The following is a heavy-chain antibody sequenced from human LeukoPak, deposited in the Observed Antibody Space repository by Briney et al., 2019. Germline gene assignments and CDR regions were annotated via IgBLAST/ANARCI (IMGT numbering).Heavy chain of an antibody. J-gene: IGHJ4*02. CDR1: GYTFSSYA. D-gene: IGHD3-22*01. Sequence: ASVKVSCKASGYTFSSYAMNWVRQAPGQGLEWMGWINTNTGNPTYAQGFAGRFVFSLDTSVSTAYLQISSLKAEDTAVYYCARGGGYDSSGYYSGHDYWGQGTLVTVSS. CDR2: INTNTGNP. V-gene: IGHV7-4-1*02. CDR3: ARGGGYDSSGYYSGHDY.